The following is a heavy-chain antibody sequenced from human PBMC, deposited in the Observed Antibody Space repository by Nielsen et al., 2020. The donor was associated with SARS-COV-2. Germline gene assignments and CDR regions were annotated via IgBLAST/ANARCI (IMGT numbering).Heavy chain of an antibody. CDR3: AKVAGSPDVLLWFGGDNWFDP. J-gene: IGHJ5*02. D-gene: IGHD3-10*01. CDR2: LSGSGGAT. Sequence: WIRQPPGKGLEWVSGLSGSGGATYYADSVKGRFTISRDNSKNTVYLQMNSLRAEDTAVYYCAKVAGSPDVLLWFGGDNWFDPWGQGTLVTVSS. V-gene: IGHV3-23*01.